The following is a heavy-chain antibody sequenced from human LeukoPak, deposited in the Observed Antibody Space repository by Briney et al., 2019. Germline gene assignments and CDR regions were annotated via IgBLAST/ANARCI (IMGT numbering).Heavy chain of an antibody. V-gene: IGHV3-74*01. CDR3: ARDGSYKFDY. Sequence: GGSLRLSCAASGLTFSSAWLHWVRQTPGKGLVWVSRIQSDGTTTYADSVRGRFTISRDNAKNTLYLQMNNLRAEDTAVYYCARDGSYKFDYWGQGTLVTVSS. D-gene: IGHD1-26*01. CDR1: GLTFSSAW. CDR2: IQSDGTT. J-gene: IGHJ4*02.